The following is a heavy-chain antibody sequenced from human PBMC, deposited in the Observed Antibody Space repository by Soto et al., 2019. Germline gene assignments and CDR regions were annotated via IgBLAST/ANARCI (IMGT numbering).Heavy chain of an antibody. J-gene: IGHJ4*02. D-gene: IGHD3-3*01. V-gene: IGHV1-3*04. Sequence: ASVKVSCKASGYTFSSYGMHWLRQAPGQRLEWMGWINTGNGITKYSQNFQGRVSITRDTPATTAYMELSSLRSEDTAVYYCARGGLLESFDYWGQGTLVTVSS. CDR1: GYTFSSYG. CDR2: INTGNGIT. CDR3: ARGGLLESFDY.